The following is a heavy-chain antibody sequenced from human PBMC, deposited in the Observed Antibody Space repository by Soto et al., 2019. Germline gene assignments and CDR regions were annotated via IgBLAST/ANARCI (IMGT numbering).Heavy chain of an antibody. CDR3: ATRITMVRGYYYYGMDV. V-gene: IGHV1-69*13. Sequence: SVKVSCKASGGTFSSYAISWVRQAPGQGLEWMGGIIPIFGTANYAQKFQGRVTITADESTSTAYMELSSLRSEDTAVYYCATRITMVRGYYYYGMDVWGQGTTVTVSS. D-gene: IGHD3-10*01. CDR1: GGTFSSYA. J-gene: IGHJ6*02. CDR2: IIPIFGTA.